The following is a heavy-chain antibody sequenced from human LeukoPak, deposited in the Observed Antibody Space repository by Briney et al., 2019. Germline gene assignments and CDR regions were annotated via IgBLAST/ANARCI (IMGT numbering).Heavy chain of an antibody. D-gene: IGHD1-14*01. Sequence: GRSLRLSCAASGFTFSSYAMLWVRQAPGKGLEWGAVISYDGSNKYYADSVKGRFTSSRDNSKNTLYMQMNSLRAEDTAVYYCARDPATTLPYYSYGMDVWGQGTTVTVSS. CDR2: ISYDGSNK. CDR3: ARDPATTLPYYSYGMDV. J-gene: IGHJ6*02. V-gene: IGHV3-30-3*01. CDR1: GFTFSSYA.